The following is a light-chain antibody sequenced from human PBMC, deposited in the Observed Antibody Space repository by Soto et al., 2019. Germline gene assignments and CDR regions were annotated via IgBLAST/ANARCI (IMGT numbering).Light chain of an antibody. CDR1: SSNIGNNY. J-gene: IGLJ2*01. Sequence: SVLTQPPSVSAAPGQKVTISCSGSSSNIGNNYVSWYQQLPGTAPKLLIYDNNKRPSGIPDRFSGSKSGTSATLGITGLQTGDEADYYCGTWDSSLSAGPVVFGGGTK. CDR3: GTWDSSLSAGPVV. CDR2: DNN. V-gene: IGLV1-51*01.